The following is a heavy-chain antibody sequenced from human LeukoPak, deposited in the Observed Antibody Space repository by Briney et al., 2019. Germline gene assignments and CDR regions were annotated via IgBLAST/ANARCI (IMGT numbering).Heavy chain of an antibody. D-gene: IGHD2-2*02. CDR2: IYHSGST. CDR3: ARDLSTVVPGGTPDYCYYMDV. CDR1: GYSISSGYY. Sequence: SETLSLTCTVSGYSISSGYYWGWIRQPPGKGLEWIGSIYHSGSTYYNPSLKSRVTISVDTSKSQFSLKLSSVTAADTAVYYCARDLSTVVPGGTPDYCYYMDVWGKGTTVTV. J-gene: IGHJ6*03. V-gene: IGHV4-38-2*02.